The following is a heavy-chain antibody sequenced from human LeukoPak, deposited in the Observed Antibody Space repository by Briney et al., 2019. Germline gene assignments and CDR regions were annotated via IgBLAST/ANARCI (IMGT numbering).Heavy chain of an antibody. CDR1: GYTFTSYG. D-gene: IGHD3-10*01. V-gene: IGHV1-18*01. J-gene: IGHJ6*04. CDR2: ISAYNGNT. CDR3: ARGVVVPAARSVLWFGELVAYYYYYGMDV. Sequence: ASVKVSCKASGYTFTSYGISWVRQAPGQGLEWMGWISAYNGNTNYAQKFQGRVTMTRDTSISTAYMELSRLRSDDTAVYYCARGVVVPAARSVLWFGELVAYYYYYGMDVWGKGTTVTVSS.